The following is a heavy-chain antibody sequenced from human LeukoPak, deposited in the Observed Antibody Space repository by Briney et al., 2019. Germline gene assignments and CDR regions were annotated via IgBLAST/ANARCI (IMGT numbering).Heavy chain of an antibody. J-gene: IGHJ4*02. V-gene: IGHV3-11*01. D-gene: IGHD3-16*01. CDR3: ARDRFTAGPFWGAPNHIDY. CDR2: ISSSGSTI. Sequence: GGSLRLSCAASGFTFSDYYMSWNRQAPGKGLEWVSYISSSGSTIYYADSVKGRFTISRDNAKNSLYLQMNSLRAEDTAVYYCARDRFTAGPFWGAPNHIDYWGQGTLVTVSS. CDR1: GFTFSDYY.